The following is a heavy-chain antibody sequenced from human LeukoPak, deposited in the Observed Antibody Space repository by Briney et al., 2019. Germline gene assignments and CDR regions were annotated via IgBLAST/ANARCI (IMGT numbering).Heavy chain of an antibody. D-gene: IGHD6-13*01. J-gene: IGHJ4*02. CDR1: GGTFSSYA. Sequence: VASVKVSCKASGGTFSSYAISWVRQAPGQGLEWMGGIIPIFGTANYAQKFQGRVTITADKSTSTAYMELSSLRSEDTAVYYCARPRIAAVPGNSFFDYWGQGTLVTVSS. CDR2: IIPIFGTA. V-gene: IGHV1-69*06. CDR3: ARPRIAAVPGNSFFDY.